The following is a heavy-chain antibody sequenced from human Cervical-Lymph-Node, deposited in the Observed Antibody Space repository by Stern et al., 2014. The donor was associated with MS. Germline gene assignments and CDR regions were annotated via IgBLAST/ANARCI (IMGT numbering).Heavy chain of an antibody. J-gene: IGHJ6*02. CDR1: GNTFTRYY. Sequence: QLVQSGAEVKKPGALVKVSCKASGNTFTRYYIHWVRQAPGQGLEWMGIINPSAGSTSYAQKFQGRVTMTRDTSTSTVYMELSSLRSEDTAVYYCAREVAGHRLGMMDVWGQGTTVTVSS. V-gene: IGHV1-46*01. CDR2: INPSAGST. D-gene: IGHD6-19*01. CDR3: AREVAGHRLGMMDV.